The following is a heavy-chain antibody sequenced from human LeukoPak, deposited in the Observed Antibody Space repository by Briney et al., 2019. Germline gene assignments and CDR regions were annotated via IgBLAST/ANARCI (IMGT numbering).Heavy chain of an antibody. V-gene: IGHV3-30-3*01. CDR1: GFTFSSYW. CDR2: ISYDGNNK. Sequence: GGSLRLSCAASGFTFSSYWMHWVRQAPGKGLEWVAGISYDGNNKYYADSVKGRFTISRDNSKNTLYLQLNTLRTEDTAVYYCRSTMVRGVIAALDFWGQGTLVTVSS. CDR3: RSTMVRGVIAALDF. J-gene: IGHJ4*02. D-gene: IGHD3-10*01.